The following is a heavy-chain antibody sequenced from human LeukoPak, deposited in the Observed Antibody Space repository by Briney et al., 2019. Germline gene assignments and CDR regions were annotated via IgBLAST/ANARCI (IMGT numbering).Heavy chain of an antibody. CDR2: ISSSGSTM. V-gene: IGHV3-48*03. J-gene: IGHJ4*02. CDR3: ARDGYYGSGSYYNGVFDY. D-gene: IGHD3-10*01. CDR1: GFTFSSYE. Sequence: GGSLRLSCAASGFTFSSYEMNWVRQAPGEGLEWVSYISSSGSTMYYADSVKGRFTISRDNAKNSLYLQMNSLRAEDTAVYYCARDGYYGSGSYYNGVFDYWGQGTLVTVSS.